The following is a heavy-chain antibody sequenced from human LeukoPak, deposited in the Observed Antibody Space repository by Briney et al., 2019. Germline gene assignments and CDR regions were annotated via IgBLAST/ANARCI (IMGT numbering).Heavy chain of an antibody. D-gene: IGHD5-18*01. CDR3: TKDWLQLWSPANDY. J-gene: IGHJ4*02. V-gene: IGHV4-59*12. CDR1: GGSISSYY. Sequence: SETLSLTCTVSGGSISSYYWSWIRQPPGKGLEWIGYIYYSGSTKYNPSLKSRVTISVDTSKNQFSLNLRSVTAADTAVYYCTKDWLQLWSPANDYWGQGALVTVSS. CDR2: IYYSGST.